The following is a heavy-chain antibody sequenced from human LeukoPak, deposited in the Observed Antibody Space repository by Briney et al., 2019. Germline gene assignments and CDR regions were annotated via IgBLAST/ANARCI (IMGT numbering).Heavy chain of an antibody. D-gene: IGHD3-10*01. V-gene: IGHV1-69*04. CDR3: ARDENSGSGEFDY. J-gene: IGHJ4*02. Sequence: SVKVSCKASGGTFRSFGISWVRQAPEQGLEWMGRIIPVFGIVKYARKFEGKVTITADKSTSTTYMELSGLRTEDTAVYFCARDENSGSGEFDYWGQGTLVTVSS. CDR1: GGTFRSFG. CDR2: IIPVFGIV.